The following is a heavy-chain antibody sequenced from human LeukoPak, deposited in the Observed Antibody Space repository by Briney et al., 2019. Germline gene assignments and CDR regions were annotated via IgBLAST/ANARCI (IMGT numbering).Heavy chain of an antibody. J-gene: IGHJ4*02. Sequence: PGGSLRLSCAASGFTFSSYGMHWVRQAPGKGLEWVSAISGSGGSTYYADSVKGRFTISRDNSKNTLYLQMNSLRAEDTAVYYCAKPDCSGGSCYGVHFDYWGQGTLVTVSS. CDR2: ISGSGGST. CDR1: GFTFSSYG. D-gene: IGHD2-15*01. V-gene: IGHV3-23*01. CDR3: AKPDCSGGSCYGVHFDY.